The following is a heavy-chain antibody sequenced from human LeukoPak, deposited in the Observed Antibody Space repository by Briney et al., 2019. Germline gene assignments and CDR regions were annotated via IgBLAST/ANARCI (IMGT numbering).Heavy chain of an antibody. V-gene: IGHV4-39*07. D-gene: IGHD2-2*01. J-gene: IGHJ5*02. CDR3: ARDMGCSSTSCDNWFDP. CDR1: GGSISSSSYY. Sequence: SETLSLTCTVSGGSISSSSYYWGWIRQPPGKGLEWIGSIYYSGSTYYNPSLKSRVTISVDTSKNQFSLKLSSVTAADTAVYYCARDMGCSSTSCDNWFDPWGQGTLVTVSS. CDR2: IYYSGST.